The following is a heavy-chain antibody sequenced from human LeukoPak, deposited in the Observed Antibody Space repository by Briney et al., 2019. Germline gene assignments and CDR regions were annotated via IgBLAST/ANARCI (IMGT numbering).Heavy chain of an antibody. V-gene: IGHV3-23*01. Sequence: GGPLRLSCAASGFPFSISAMRWVRQARGEGVVWVSSISNNGGYTYYADSVQGRFTISRDNSKSTLCLQMNSLRAEDTAVYYCAKQLGYCSDGSCYFPYWGQGTLVTVSS. CDR3: AKQLGYCSDGSCYFPY. CDR1: GFPFSISA. J-gene: IGHJ4*02. CDR2: ISNNGGYT. D-gene: IGHD2-15*01.